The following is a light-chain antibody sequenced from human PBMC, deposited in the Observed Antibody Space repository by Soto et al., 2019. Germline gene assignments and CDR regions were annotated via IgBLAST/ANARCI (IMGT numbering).Light chain of an antibody. Sequence: IDLTQSPSTLSASVGDTVTIACRASPTASYWLALYQQKPGKAPKLLIYDASKLESGVPSRFSGSGSGTDFTLTISSLQHEDFATYYCQQYNSYSRTFGQGTKVDIK. J-gene: IGKJ1*01. CDR1: PTASYW. CDR2: DAS. V-gene: IGKV1-5*03. CDR3: QQYNSYSRT.